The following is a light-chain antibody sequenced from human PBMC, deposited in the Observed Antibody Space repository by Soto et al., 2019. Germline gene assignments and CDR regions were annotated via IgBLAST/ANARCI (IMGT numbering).Light chain of an antibody. Sequence: SGLTQPRSVSGSPGRSVTISCAGTSSDVGGYYFVSWYQQHAGKAPKLMIYDVTKRPSGVPDRFSGSKSGNTASLTISGLQTEDEAEYYCCSYAGSFNYVFGTGTKVTVL. J-gene: IGLJ1*01. CDR3: CSYAGSFNYV. CDR2: DVT. V-gene: IGLV2-11*01. CDR1: SSDVGGYYF.